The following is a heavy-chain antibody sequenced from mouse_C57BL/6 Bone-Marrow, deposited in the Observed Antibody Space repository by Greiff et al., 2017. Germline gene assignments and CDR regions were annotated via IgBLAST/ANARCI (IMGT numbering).Heavy chain of an antibody. CDR2: ISDGGSYT. CDR3: ARLPD. J-gene: IGHJ2*01. CDR1: GFTFSSYA. D-gene: IGHD2-12*01. V-gene: IGHV5-4*03. Sequence: EVKLVESGGGLVKPGGSLKLSCAASGFTFSSYAMSWVRQTPEKRLEWVATISDGGSYTYYPDNVKGRFTISRDNAKNNLYLQMSHLKSEDTAMYYCARLPDWGQGTTLTVSS.